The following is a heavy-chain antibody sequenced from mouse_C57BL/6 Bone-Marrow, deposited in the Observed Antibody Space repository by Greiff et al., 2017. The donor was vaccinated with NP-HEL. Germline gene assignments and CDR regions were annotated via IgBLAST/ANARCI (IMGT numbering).Heavy chain of an antibody. Sequence: QVQLKESGAELVRPGASVKLSCKASGYTFTDYYINWVKQRPGQGLEWIARIYPGSGNTYYNEKFKGKATLTAEKSSSTAYMQLSSLTSEDSAVYFCAREANLPYYFDYWGQGTTLTVSS. CDR3: AREANLPYYFDY. J-gene: IGHJ2*01. V-gene: IGHV1-76*01. D-gene: IGHD2-1*01. CDR2: IYPGSGNT. CDR1: GYTFTDYY.